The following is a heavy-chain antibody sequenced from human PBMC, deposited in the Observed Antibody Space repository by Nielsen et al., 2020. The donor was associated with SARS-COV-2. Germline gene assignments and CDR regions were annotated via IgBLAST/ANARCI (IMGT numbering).Heavy chain of an antibody. CDR1: GFTFDDYA. V-gene: IGHV3-9*01. D-gene: IGHD2-2*01. CDR3: AREVVPATMIDYYYGMDV. CDR2: ISWNSGRI. J-gene: IGHJ6*02. Sequence: SLKISCAVSGFTFDDYAMHWVRQAPGKGLEWVSGISWNSGRIGYADSVKGRFTISRDNAKNSLYLQMHSLRAEDTAVYYCAREVVPATMIDYYYGMDVWGQGTTVTVSS.